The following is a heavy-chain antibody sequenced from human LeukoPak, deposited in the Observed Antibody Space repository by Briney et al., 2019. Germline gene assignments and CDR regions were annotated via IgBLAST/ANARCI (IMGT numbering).Heavy chain of an antibody. D-gene: IGHD1-26*01. Sequence: PGGSLRLSCAASGFTFSGYSMNWVRKAPGKGLEGVSSITSSSTYIYYADSEKGRFTISRDNAKNSLYLQMNSLRAEDTAVYYCARNLDSVSYYFHYWGQGTLVTVSS. J-gene: IGHJ4*02. CDR2: ITSSSTYI. V-gene: IGHV3-21*01. CDR1: GFTFSGYS. CDR3: ARNLDSVSYYFHY.